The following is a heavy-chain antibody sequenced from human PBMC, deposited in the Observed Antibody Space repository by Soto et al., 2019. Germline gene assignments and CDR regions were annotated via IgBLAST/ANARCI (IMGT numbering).Heavy chain of an antibody. D-gene: IGHD3-10*01. J-gene: IGHJ4*02. Sequence: GGSLRLSCAASGFTFSNAWMSWVRQAPGKGLEWVGRIKSKTDGGTTDYAAPVKGRFTISRDDSKNTLSLQMNSLKTEDTAVYYLTTDLTLSGSYVLWSEHIRSHFDYWGQGTLVTVSS. CDR3: TTDLTLSGSYVLWSEHIRSHFDY. V-gene: IGHV3-15*01. CDR1: GFTFSNAW. CDR2: IKSKTDGGTT.